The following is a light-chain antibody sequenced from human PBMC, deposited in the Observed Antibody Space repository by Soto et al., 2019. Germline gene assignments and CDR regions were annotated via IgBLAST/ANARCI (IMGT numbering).Light chain of an antibody. CDR2: QVT. J-gene: IGLJ1*01. CDR3: CSYAGSPFYV. V-gene: IGLV2-14*01. Sequence: QSVLTQPASVSGSPGQSITISCTGTSSDLAIYNYVSWYQQQPGKAPKLMIYQVTNRPSGVSNRFSGSRSGNTASLTISGLQTEDEADYYCCSYAGSPFYVFGIGTKVTVL. CDR1: SSDLAIYNY.